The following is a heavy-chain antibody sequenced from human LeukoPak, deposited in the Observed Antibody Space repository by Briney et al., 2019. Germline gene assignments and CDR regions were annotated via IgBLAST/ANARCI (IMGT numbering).Heavy chain of an antibody. J-gene: IGHJ3*02. V-gene: IGHV3-30*18. Sequence: PGGSLRLSCAASGFTFSSYGMHWVRQAPGKGLEWVAVISYDGSNKYYADSVRGRLTISRDNSKNTLYLQMNSLRADDTAVYYCAKSLLTTATGTGRAFDIWGQGTMVTVSS. CDR1: GFTFSSYG. D-gene: IGHD1-1*01. CDR3: AKSLLTTATGTGRAFDI. CDR2: ISYDGSNK.